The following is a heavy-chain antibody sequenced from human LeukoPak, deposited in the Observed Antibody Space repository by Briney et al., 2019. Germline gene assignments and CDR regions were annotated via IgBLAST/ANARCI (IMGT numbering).Heavy chain of an antibody. CDR2: IIPIFGTA. D-gene: IGHD3-22*01. V-gene: IGHV1-69*13. J-gene: IGHJ6*02. CDR1: GGTFSSYA. CDR3: ARVHSSGYYYYYGMDV. Sequence: SVKVSFKASGGTFSSYAISWVRQAPGQGLEWMGGIIPIFGTANYAQKFQGRVTITADESTSTAYMELSSLRSEDTAVYYCARVHSSGYYYYYGMDVWGQGTTVTVSS.